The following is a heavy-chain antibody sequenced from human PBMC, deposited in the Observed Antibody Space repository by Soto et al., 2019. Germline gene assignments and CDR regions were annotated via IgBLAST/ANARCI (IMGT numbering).Heavy chain of an antibody. J-gene: IGHJ4*02. CDR3: ARRWGAAVDY. D-gene: IGHD1-26*01. V-gene: IGHV4-59*08. CDR2: MSYSGST. Sequence: QVQLQESGPGLVKPSETLSLTCTVSGGSISSYYWSWIRQPPGKGLEWIGYMSYSGSTNYNPSLRXRVTISVHTSKNQFSLKLSSVTAADTAVYYCARRWGAAVDYWGQGTLVTVSS. CDR1: GGSISSYY.